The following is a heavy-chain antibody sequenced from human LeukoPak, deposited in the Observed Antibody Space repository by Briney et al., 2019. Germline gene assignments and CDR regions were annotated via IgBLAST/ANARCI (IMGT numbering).Heavy chain of an antibody. CDR3: ARERGISFDY. CDR1: GFTFSSYW. CDR2: INSDVSIT. Sequence: GGSLRLSCAASGFTFSSYWMHWVRQVPGKGLVWVSRINSDVSITNYADSVKGRFTISRDNAKNTLYLQMNSLRDEDTAIYYCARERGISFDYWGQGTLVIVSS. D-gene: IGHD3-16*01. J-gene: IGHJ4*02. V-gene: IGHV3-74*01.